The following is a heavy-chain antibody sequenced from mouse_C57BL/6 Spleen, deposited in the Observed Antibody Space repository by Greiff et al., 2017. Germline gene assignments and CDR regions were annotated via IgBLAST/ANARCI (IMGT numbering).Heavy chain of an antibody. D-gene: IGHD1-1*01. V-gene: IGHV3-6*01. J-gene: IGHJ2*01. CDR2: ISYDGSN. Sequence: EVKLVESGPGLVKPSQSLSLTCSVTGYSITSGYYWNWIRQFPGNKLEWMGYISYDGSNNYNPSLKNRISITRDTSKNQFFLKLNSVTTEDTATYYCALDYYGSRNYWGQGTTLTVAS. CDR3: ALDYYGSRNY. CDR1: GYSITSGYY.